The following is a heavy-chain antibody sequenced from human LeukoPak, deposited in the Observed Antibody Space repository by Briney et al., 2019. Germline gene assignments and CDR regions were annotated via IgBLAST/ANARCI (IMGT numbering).Heavy chain of an antibody. CDR3: ARGGIKGVLSAARLFDI. V-gene: IGHV1-46*01. D-gene: IGHD6-13*01. J-gene: IGHJ3*02. CDR2: INPSGGST. Sequence: ASVKVSCKASGYTFTSYYMHWVRQAPRQGLEWMGIINPSGGSTSYAQKFQGRVTMTRDMSTSTVYMELSSLRSEDTAVYYCARGGIKGVLSAARLFDIWGQGTMVTVSS. CDR1: GYTFTSYY.